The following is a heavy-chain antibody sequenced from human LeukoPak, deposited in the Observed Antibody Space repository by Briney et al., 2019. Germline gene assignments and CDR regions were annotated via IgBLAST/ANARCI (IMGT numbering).Heavy chain of an antibody. D-gene: IGHD6-19*01. J-gene: IGHJ3*02. V-gene: IGHV3-74*01. CDR1: GFTFSSYW. Sequence: PGGSLRLSCAAPGFTFSSYWMHWVRQAPGKGLVWVSRINSAGSSTTYADSVKGRFTISRDNAKNTLYLQMNSLRADDTAVYYCAREAAVAGTAFDIWGQGTMVTVSS. CDR2: INSAGSST. CDR3: AREAAVAGTAFDI.